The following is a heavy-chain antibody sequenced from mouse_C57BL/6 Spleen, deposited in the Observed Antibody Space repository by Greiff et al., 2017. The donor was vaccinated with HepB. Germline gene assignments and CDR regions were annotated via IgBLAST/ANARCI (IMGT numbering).Heavy chain of an antibody. V-gene: IGHV1-64*01. D-gene: IGHD2-4*01. J-gene: IGHJ3*01. Sequence: QVQLKQPGAELVKPGASVKLSCKASGYTFTSYWMHWVKQRPGQGLEWIGMIHPNSGSTNYNEKFKSKATLTVDKSSSTAYMQLSSLTSEDSAVYYCAPYDYGTWFAYWGQGTLVTVSA. CDR1: GYTFTSYW. CDR3: APYDYGTWFAY. CDR2: IHPNSGST.